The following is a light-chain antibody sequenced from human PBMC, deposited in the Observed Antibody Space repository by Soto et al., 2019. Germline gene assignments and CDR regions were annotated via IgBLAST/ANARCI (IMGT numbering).Light chain of an antibody. CDR3: QQYGSSPTWT. J-gene: IGKJ1*01. CDR2: DAS. CDR1: QSVSSY. V-gene: IGKV3-20*01. Sequence: EIVLTQSPATLSLSPGERATLSCRASQSVSSYLAWYQQKPGQAPRLLIYDASSRATGIPDSFSGSGSGTDFTLTISRLEPEDFAVYYCQQYGSSPTWTFGQGTKVDIK.